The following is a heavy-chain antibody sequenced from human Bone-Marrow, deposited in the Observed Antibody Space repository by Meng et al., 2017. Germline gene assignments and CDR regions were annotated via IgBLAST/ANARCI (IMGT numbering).Heavy chain of an antibody. V-gene: IGHV1-2*06. Sequence: VQLGACGAGGTKPGASGKVSCKPSVYNFPDHYIHWVRRAPGQGLEWMGRINPKSGDTHYAQKFQARVTMTGDTSISTAYMELSGLRSDDTAMYYCARDEDISAAGKLFGDYWGQGTLVTVSS. CDR1: VYNFPDHY. J-gene: IGHJ4*02. CDR3: ARDEDISAAGKLFGDY. D-gene: IGHD6-25*01. CDR2: INPKSGDT.